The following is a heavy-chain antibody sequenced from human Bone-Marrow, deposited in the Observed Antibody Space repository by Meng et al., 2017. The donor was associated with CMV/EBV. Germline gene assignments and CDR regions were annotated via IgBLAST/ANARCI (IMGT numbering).Heavy chain of an antibody. J-gene: IGHJ3*02. CDR3: ARGSVVVPAAILNAFDI. CDR1: GYTFTSYY. D-gene: IGHD2-2*01. V-gene: IGHV1-46*01. CDR2: INPSGGST. Sequence: ASVKVSCNASGYTFTSYYMHWVRQAPGQGLEWMGIINPSGGSTSYAQKFQGRVTMTRDTSTSTVYMELSSLRSEDTAVYYCARGSVVVPAAILNAFDIWGQGTMVTVSS.